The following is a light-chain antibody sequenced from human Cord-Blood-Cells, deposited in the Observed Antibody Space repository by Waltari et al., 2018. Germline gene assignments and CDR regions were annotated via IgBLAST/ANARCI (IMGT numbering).Light chain of an antibody. J-gene: IGKJ4*01. V-gene: IGKV1-39*01. CDR2: AAS. Sequence: DIQMTQSPSSLSASVGDRVTITCRASQSISSYLNWYQQKPGKAPKLPIYAASSLQSGVPSRFSGSGSGTDFTLTISSLQPEDFATYYCQQSYSTLTFGGGTK. CDR1: QSISSY. CDR3: QQSYSTLT.